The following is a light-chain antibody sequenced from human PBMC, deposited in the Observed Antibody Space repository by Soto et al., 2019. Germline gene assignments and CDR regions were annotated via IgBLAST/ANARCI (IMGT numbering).Light chain of an antibody. CDR2: EVS. Sequence: QSVLTQRASVSGSPGQSITISCTGSSSDVGRYNYVSWYQQHPGKAPKLMIYEVSNRPSGVSNRFSGSKSGNTASLTISGLQAEDEADYYCSSYTSTSPVVFGGGTKLTVL. J-gene: IGLJ2*01. CDR3: SSYTSTSPVV. V-gene: IGLV2-14*01. CDR1: SSDVGRYNY.